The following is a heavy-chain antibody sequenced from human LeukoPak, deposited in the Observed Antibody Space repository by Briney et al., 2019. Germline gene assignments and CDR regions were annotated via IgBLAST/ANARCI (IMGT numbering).Heavy chain of an antibody. V-gene: IGHV3-48*01. CDR3: ARIRGSYSIDAFDI. J-gene: IGHJ3*02. CDR1: GFTFGSYS. D-gene: IGHD1-26*01. Sequence: PGGSLRLSCAASGFTFGSYSMNWVRQAPGKGLEWVSYISSSSSTIYYADSVKGRFTISRDNAKNSLYLQMNSLRAEDTAVYYCARIRGSYSIDAFDIWGQGTMVTVSS. CDR2: ISSSSSTI.